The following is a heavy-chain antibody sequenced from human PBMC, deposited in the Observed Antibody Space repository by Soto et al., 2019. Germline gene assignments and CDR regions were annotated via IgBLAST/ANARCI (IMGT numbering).Heavy chain of an antibody. CDR3: APGGGDRAEARGY. J-gene: IGHJ4*02. CDR1: GFTFGSYS. CDR2: ISSGSSFV. D-gene: IGHD6-25*01. V-gene: IGHV3-21*01. Sequence: EVQLVESGGGLVKPGGSLRLSCAASGFTFGSYSMNWVRQAPGKGLEWVSSISSGSSFVYYVDSVKGRFSVSRDNAKNSLSLQMNSRRAEDTAVYYCAPGGGDRAEARGYRGQGTLVTVSS.